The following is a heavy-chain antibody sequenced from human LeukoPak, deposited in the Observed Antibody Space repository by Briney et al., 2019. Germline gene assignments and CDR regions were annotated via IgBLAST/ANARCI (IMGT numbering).Heavy chain of an antibody. J-gene: IGHJ1*01. CDR1: GGSFSGYY. CDR3: ASGDSSGYYYQRGPPEYFQH. D-gene: IGHD3-22*01. CDR2: INHSGST. Sequence: PSETLSLTCAVYGGSFSGYYWSWIRQPPGKGLEWIGEINHSGSTNYNPSLRSRVTISVDTSKNRFSLKLSSVTAADTAVYYCASGDSSGYYYQRGPPEYFQHWGQGTLVTVSS. V-gene: IGHV4-34*01.